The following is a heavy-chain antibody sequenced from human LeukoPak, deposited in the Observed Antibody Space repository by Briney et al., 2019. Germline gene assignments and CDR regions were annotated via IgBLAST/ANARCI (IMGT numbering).Heavy chain of an antibody. V-gene: IGHV1-69*13. Sequence: SVTVTCKSSRVTFSNYAFSWVRHAPGQGLEWMAETIPLFGVRKYAEKFQGRVTITPDATTNTVFLDLTSLRSEDTAVYYCAARIYAPGDVGWFDPWGQGTLVTVSS. CDR3: AARIYAPGDVGWFDP. CDR1: RVTFSNYA. D-gene: IGHD2/OR15-2a*01. CDR2: TIPLFGVR. J-gene: IGHJ5*02.